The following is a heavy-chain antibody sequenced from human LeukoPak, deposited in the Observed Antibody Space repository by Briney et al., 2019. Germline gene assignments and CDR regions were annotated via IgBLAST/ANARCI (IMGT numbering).Heavy chain of an antibody. V-gene: IGHV3-20*04. CDR3: ARGTLKAAATDFDY. J-gene: IGHJ4*02. Sequence: GGSLRLSCAASAFRFDDHGMSWVRQAPGKGLEWVPGINWNGGSTGYADSVKGRFTISRDNAKNSLYLQMNSLRAEDTALYYCARGTLKAAATDFDYWGQGTLVTVSS. CDR1: AFRFDDHG. CDR2: INWNGGST. D-gene: IGHD6-13*01.